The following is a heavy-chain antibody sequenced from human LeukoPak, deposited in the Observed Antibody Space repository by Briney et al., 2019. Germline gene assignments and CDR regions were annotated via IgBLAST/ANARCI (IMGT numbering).Heavy chain of an antibody. Sequence: ASVKVSCKASGYTFTNYAMHWVRQAPGQRLEWMGWINAGNANTKYSQKFQGRVTITRDTSASTAYMELSSLRSEDTAVYYCAKDRSIAPAGNFDYWGQGTLVTVSS. D-gene: IGHD6-13*01. V-gene: IGHV1-3*01. CDR3: AKDRSIAPAGNFDY. CDR2: INAGNANT. CDR1: GYTFTNYA. J-gene: IGHJ4*02.